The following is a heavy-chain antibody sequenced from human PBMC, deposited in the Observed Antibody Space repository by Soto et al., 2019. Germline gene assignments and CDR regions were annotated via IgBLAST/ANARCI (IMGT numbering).Heavy chain of an antibody. D-gene: IGHD6-19*01. V-gene: IGHV4-39*01. Sequence: SETLSLTCSVSGGSINSSSYFWGWVRPPPGKGLEWIGSIYYSGSTYYNPSLRSRVTISVDTSKNQFSLKLSSVTAAVTAVFYCARHYSSGSRNWFDPWVQGTLVT. CDR3: ARHYSSGSRNWFDP. CDR1: GGSINSSSYF. CDR2: IYYSGST. J-gene: IGHJ5*02.